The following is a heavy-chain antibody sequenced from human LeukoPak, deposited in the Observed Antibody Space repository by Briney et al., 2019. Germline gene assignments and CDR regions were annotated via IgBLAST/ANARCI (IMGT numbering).Heavy chain of an antibody. D-gene: IGHD3-22*01. CDR2: INSDVSST. CDR3: ARVGRDYDSSGYYYSPYYYYYYMDV. J-gene: IGHJ6*03. Sequence: GGSLRLSCAASGFTFSSYGRQWVRQAPGKGLVWVSRINSDVSSTSYADSVKGRYTISRDNAKNTLYLQMNSLRAEDTAVSYCARVGRDYDSSGYYYSPYYYYYYMDVWGKGTTVTVSS. CDR1: GFTFSSYG. V-gene: IGHV3-74*01.